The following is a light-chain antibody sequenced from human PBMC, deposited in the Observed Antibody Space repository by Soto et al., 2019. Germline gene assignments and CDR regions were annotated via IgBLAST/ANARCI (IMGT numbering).Light chain of an antibody. CDR3: QQYNSYSRK. V-gene: IGKV1-5*01. CDR1: QSISRW. J-gene: IGKJ1*01. Sequence: DIQMTQFPSTLSASVGDRVTITCRASQSISRWLVWYQQKPGKAPKLLIYDASSLQSGVPSRFSGSGSGTEFTLTISSLQPDDLATYYCQQYNSYSRKFGQGTKVDIK. CDR2: DAS.